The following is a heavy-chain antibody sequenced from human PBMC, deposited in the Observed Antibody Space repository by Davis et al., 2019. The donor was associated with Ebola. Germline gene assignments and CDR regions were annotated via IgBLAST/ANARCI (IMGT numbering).Heavy chain of an antibody. CDR3: AKSKDYDFWSGRGT. D-gene: IGHD3-3*01. CDR2: ISNSGNSA. CDR1: GFTFSRYA. J-gene: IGHJ5*02. V-gene: IGHV3-23*01. Sequence: GESLKISCAASGFTFSRYAMSWVRQAPGKGLEWVSGISNSGNSAYYADSVKGRFTISRDNSKNMLFLQMSSLRAEDTAVYYCAKSKDYDFWSGRGTWGQGTLVTVSS.